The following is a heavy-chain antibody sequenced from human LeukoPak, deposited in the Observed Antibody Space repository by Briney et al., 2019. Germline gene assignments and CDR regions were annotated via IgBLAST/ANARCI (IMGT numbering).Heavy chain of an antibody. V-gene: IGHV4-4*07. CDR1: GASISSYY. J-gene: IGHJ3*02. Sequence: SETLSLTCNVSGASISSYYWSWIRQPAGKGLEWIGRIYTSANTNYSPSFKSRATISIDRSKNQFSLNLPSVTAADTAVYYCARDRIWNDAGQDPFDIWGRGTVVTLSS. D-gene: IGHD1-1*01. CDR2: IYTSANT. CDR3: ARDRIWNDAGQDPFDI.